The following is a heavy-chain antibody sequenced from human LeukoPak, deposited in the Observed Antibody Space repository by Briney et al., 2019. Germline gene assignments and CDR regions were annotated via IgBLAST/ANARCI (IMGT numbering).Heavy chain of an antibody. V-gene: IGHV3-21*01. CDR2: ISSSSSYI. J-gene: IGHJ5*02. CDR1: GFTFSSYS. Sequence: GGSLRLSCAASGFTFSSYSMNWVRQAPGKGLEWVSSISSSSSYIYYADSVKGRFTISRDNAKNSLYLQMNSLRAEDTAVYYCARDLDLQWFDPWGQGTLVTVSS. CDR3: ARDLDLQWFDP.